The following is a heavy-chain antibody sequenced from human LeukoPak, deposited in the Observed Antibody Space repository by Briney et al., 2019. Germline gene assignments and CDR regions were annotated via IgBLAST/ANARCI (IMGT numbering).Heavy chain of an antibody. CDR1: GYTFTGYY. V-gene: IGHV1-2*02. CDR2: INPNSGAT. CDR3: ARTGTYYSGMYYFDH. Sequence: ASVKVSCKASGYTFTGYYMHWVRQAPGQGLEWMGWINPNSGATNYAQKLQGRVTMTRDTSISTAYMELSRLTADDTAVYFCARTGTYYSGMYYFDHWGQGTVVTVFS. D-gene: IGHD3-10*01. J-gene: IGHJ4*02.